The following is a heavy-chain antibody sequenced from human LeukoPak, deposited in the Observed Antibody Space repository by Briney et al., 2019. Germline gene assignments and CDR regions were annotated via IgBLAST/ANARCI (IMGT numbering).Heavy chain of an antibody. V-gene: IGHV4-34*01. CDR3: GRDRSLAAYFDY. J-gene: IGHJ4*02. CDR2: INHSGST. D-gene: IGHD2-15*01. Sequence: SETLSLTCAVYGGSFSGYYWSGIRQPPGKGLEWIGEINHSGSTNYNSSLKSRVTISVDTSKNQFSLQLSSVTAADTAVYYCGRDRSLAAYFDYWGQGTLVTVSS. CDR1: GGSFSGYY.